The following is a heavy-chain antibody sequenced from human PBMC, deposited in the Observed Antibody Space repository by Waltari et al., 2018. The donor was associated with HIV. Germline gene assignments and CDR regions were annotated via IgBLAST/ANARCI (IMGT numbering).Heavy chain of an antibody. CDR3: GRWGDHRKIDL. CDR1: GFTFSSHG. V-gene: IGHV3-33*01. CDR2: RWDDGIDK. J-gene: IGHJ4*02. D-gene: IGHD2-21*02. Sequence: QVQLVESGGGVVQPERSLRLSCAASGFTFSSHGMHWVRQVPGKGPEGVGVRWDDGIDKYYADSVKGRFTISRDNAKNTLYLQMGSLRAEDTALYYCGRWGDHRKIDLWGQGTLVTV.